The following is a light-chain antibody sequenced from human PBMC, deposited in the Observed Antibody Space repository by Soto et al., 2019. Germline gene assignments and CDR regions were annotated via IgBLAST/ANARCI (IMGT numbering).Light chain of an antibody. Sequence: SYELTQPPSVSVSPGQTASITCSGDKLGDKYACWYQQKPGQSPLLVIYQDTKRPSGIPERFSGSKSGNTATLTISGTQAMDEADYYCQAWDSSTAGVFGGGTKVTVL. CDR2: QDT. J-gene: IGLJ2*01. V-gene: IGLV3-1*01. CDR1: KLGDKY. CDR3: QAWDSSTAGV.